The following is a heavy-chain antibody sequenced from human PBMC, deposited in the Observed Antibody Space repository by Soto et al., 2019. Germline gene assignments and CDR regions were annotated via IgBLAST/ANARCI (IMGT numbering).Heavy chain of an antibody. J-gene: IGHJ2*01. CDR3: ARMSYFYDKWYFDL. D-gene: IGHD3-22*01. V-gene: IGHV4-30-4*01. Sequence: PSETLSLTCTVSGASINNNDYYWSWIRQTPGKGLEWIGYVYYSGATDYIPSLKSRLSMSIDKSQNQFTLKLNSVTAADTATYYCARMSYFYDKWYFDLWGRGTLVTVSS. CDR2: VYYSGAT. CDR1: GASINNNDYY.